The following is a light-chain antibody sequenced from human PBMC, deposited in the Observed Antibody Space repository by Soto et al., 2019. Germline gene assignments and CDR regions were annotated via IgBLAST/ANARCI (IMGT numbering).Light chain of an antibody. CDR3: MPGTHWPFT. V-gene: IGKV2-30*01. J-gene: IGKJ3*01. CDR2: RVS. Sequence: DVVMTQSPLFLPVTLGQPASISCRASQGLVYSDGYTYLNWYHQRPGQSPRRLIFRVSNRDSGVPDRFSGSGSGTDFTLTISRVEAEDVGVYYCMPGTHWPFTFGPGTKVDIK. CDR1: QGLVYSDGYTY.